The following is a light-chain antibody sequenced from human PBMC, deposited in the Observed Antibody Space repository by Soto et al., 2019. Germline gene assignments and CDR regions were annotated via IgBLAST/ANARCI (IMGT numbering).Light chain of an antibody. J-gene: IGKJ5*01. CDR1: QSINND. CDR2: GAS. V-gene: IGKV3-15*01. CDR3: QQYDNWPPIT. Sequence: EFVMTQSPATLSVSPGERATLSCRASQSINNDLAWYQHKPGQAPRLLIYGASTRAIGVPARFSGSGSETEFTLTIDSLQSDDFAVYYCQQYDNWPPITFGQGTRLEIK.